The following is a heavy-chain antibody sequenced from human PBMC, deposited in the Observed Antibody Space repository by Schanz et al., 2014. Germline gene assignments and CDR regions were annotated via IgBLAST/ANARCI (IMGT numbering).Heavy chain of an antibody. Sequence: EVQLLESGGGLVQPGGSLRLSCAASGFSFGTYAMSWVRQAPGKGLLWVSSMSGTGGDDTYYADSVKGRFTISRDNAKNSLYLQMTSLRAEDTAVYYCAKDRSWDYDSSGYFDYWGQGTLVNGSS. J-gene: IGHJ4*02. CDR3: AKDRSWDYDSSGYFDY. CDR2: MSGTGGDDT. CDR1: GFSFGTYA. D-gene: IGHD3-22*01. V-gene: IGHV3-23*01.